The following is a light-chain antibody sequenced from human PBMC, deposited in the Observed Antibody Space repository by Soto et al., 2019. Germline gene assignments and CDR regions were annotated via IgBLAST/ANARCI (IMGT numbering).Light chain of an antibody. J-gene: IGKJ1*01. Sequence: DIQMTQSPSTLSASVGDRVTITCRASQSISSWLAWYQQKPGKAPKVLIFDASSLESGVPSRFSGSGSATEFTVTISSLLPDDFATYYCQQYSTYPWAFGQGTKVEIK. CDR2: DAS. CDR1: QSISSW. V-gene: IGKV1-5*01. CDR3: QQYSTYPWA.